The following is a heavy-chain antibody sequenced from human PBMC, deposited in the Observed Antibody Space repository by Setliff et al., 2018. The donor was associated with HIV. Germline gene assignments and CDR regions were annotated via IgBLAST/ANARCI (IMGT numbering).Heavy chain of an antibody. D-gene: IGHD5-18*01. CDR2: IYYSGST. J-gene: IGHJ6*03. CDR3: ARTRYSYGYFYYMDV. V-gene: IGHV4-31*03. CDR1: GGSISSGGYY. Sequence: PSETLSLTCTVSGGSISSGGYYWSWIRQHPGKGLEWIGYIYYSGSTYYNPSLKSRVTISVDTSKNQFSLKLSSVTAADTAVYYCARTRYSYGYFYYMDVWGKGTTVTVSS.